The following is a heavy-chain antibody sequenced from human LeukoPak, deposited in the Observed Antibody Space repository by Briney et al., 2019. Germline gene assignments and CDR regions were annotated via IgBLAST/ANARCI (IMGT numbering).Heavy chain of an antibody. CDR3: ATSGSDYGDYPNWFDP. CDR1: GYTLTELS. D-gene: IGHD4-17*01. CDR2: FDPEDGET. J-gene: IGHJ5*02. V-gene: IGHV1-24*01. Sequence: ASVKVSCQVSGYTLTELSMHCVRQAPGKGLEWMGGFDPEDGETIYAQKFQGRVTMTEDTSTDTAYMELSSLRSEDTAVYYCATSGSDYGDYPNWFDPWGQGTLVTVSS.